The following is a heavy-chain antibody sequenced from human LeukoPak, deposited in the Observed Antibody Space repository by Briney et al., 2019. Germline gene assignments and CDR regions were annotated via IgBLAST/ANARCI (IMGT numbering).Heavy chain of an antibody. D-gene: IGHD5-24*01. V-gene: IGHV4-59*01. CDR2: IYYSGST. J-gene: IGHJ6*03. CDR1: GGSISSYY. CDR3: ARGADLEMATITDYYYMDV. Sequence: PSQTLSLTCTVSGGSISSYYWSWIRQPPGKGLEWIGYIYYSGSTNYNPSLKSRVTISVDTSKNQFSLKLSSVTAADTAVYYCARGADLEMATITDYYYMDVWGKGTTVTVSS.